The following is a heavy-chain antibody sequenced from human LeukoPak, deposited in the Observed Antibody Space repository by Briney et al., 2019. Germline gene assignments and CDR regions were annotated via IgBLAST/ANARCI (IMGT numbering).Heavy chain of an antibody. CDR3: AREVRFRRFDY. V-gene: IGHV4-4*07. Sequence: PSETLSLTCTVSGGSISSYYWSWIRQPAGQGLEWIGRIYTSGGTNYNPSLKSRVTMSVDTSKNQFSLKLSSVTAADTAVYYCAREVRFRRFDYWGQGTLVTVSS. J-gene: IGHJ4*02. CDR2: IYTSGGT. CDR1: GGSISSYY.